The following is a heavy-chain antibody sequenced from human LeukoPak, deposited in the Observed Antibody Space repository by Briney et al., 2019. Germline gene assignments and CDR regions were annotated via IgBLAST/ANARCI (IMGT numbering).Heavy chain of an antibody. J-gene: IGHJ4*02. CDR1: GGSISSSSYY. CDR2: IYYSGST. V-gene: IGHV4-39*01. Sequence: SQTLSLTCTVSGGSISSSSYYWGWIRQPPGKGLEWIGSIYYSGSTYYNPSLKSRVTISVDTSKNQFSLKLSSVTAADTAVYYCARHAPTLSGSYKEFDYWGQGTLVTVSS. D-gene: IGHD1-26*01. CDR3: ARHAPTLSGSYKEFDY.